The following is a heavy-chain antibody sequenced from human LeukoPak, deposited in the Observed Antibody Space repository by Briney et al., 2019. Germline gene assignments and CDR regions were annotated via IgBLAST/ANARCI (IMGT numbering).Heavy chain of an antibody. D-gene: IGHD6-13*01. Sequence: ASVKVSCKASGYTFTGYYMHWVRQAPGQGLEWMGRINPNSGGTNYAQKFQGRVTMTRDTSISTAYMELSRLRSDDTAVYYCARVRGEQYSSSWRSFDYWGQGTLVTVSS. CDR1: GYTFTGYY. CDR3: ARVRGEQYSSSWRSFDY. CDR2: INPNSGGT. J-gene: IGHJ4*02. V-gene: IGHV1-2*06.